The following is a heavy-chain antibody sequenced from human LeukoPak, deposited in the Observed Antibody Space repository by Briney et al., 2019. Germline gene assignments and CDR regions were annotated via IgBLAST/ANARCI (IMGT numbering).Heavy chain of an antibody. J-gene: IGHJ5*02. D-gene: IGHD3-10*01. Sequence: SETESLTCAVYGGSFSGYYWSWVRQPPGKGLEWIGEINHSGSTNYNPSLKSRVTISVDTSKNQFSLKLSSVTAADTAVYYCARKVRAYNWFDPWGQGTLVTVSS. CDR1: GGSFSGYY. CDR2: INHSGST. CDR3: ARKVRAYNWFDP. V-gene: IGHV4-34*01.